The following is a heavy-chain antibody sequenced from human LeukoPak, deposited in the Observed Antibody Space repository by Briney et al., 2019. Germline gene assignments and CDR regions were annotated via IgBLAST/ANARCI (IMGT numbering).Heavy chain of an antibody. CDR2: INNDESST. J-gene: IGHJ5*02. Sequence: GGSLRLSCAASGFTFSSYWMHWVRQSPGKGLVWVSRINNDESSTSYADSVKGRFTISRDNAKNTVFLQMNSLRAEDTAVYYCAGGRGSYGLWDTWGQGTLVSVSS. CDR1: GFTFSSYW. V-gene: IGHV3-74*01. CDR3: AGGRGSYGLWDT. D-gene: IGHD3-16*01.